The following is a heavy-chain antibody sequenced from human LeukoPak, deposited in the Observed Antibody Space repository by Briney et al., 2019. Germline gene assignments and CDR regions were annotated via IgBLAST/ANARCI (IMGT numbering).Heavy chain of an antibody. D-gene: IGHD4-17*01. CDR3: ARHLSGDDI. CDR2: ISCCGGTT. J-gene: IGHJ3*02. CDR1: TFTFRSNA. Sequence: GGSLRLSCAASTFTFRSNAMRGVRQAPGKGLEWVSLISCCGGTTYYADSVKGRFTVSRDNSKNTLYLQMNSLKAEDTAVYYCARHLSGDDIWGQETMVTVSS. V-gene: IGHV3-23*01.